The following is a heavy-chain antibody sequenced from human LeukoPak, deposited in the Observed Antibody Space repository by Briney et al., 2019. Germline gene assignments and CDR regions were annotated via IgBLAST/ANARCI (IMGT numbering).Heavy chain of an antibody. J-gene: IGHJ3*02. D-gene: IGHD4-23*01. CDR1: GFTFSSYA. CDR3: ARDRYGGNPRTDAFDI. V-gene: IGHV3-30-3*01. CDR2: ISYGGNNK. Sequence: GGSLRLSCAASGFTFSSYAMNWVRQAPGKGLEWVAVISYGGNNKYYGDSVKGRFTISRDNSKNTVYLQMHSLRGEDTALYYCARDRYGGNPRTDAFDIWGQGTMVTVSS.